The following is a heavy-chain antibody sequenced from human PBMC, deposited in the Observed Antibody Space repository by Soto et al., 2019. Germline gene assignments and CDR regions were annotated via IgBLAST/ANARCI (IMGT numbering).Heavy chain of an antibody. CDR1: GFTFSSYW. V-gene: IGHV3-7*03. Sequence: PGGSLRLSCAASGFTFSSYWMSWVRQAPGKGLEWVANIKQDGSEKYYVDSVKGRFTISRDNAKNSLYLQMNSLRAEDTAVYYCARDQYRYFDWLLSTRMDYYYGMDVWGQGTTVTVSS. CDR2: IKQDGSEK. J-gene: IGHJ6*02. D-gene: IGHD3-9*01. CDR3: ARDQYRYFDWLLSTRMDYYYGMDV.